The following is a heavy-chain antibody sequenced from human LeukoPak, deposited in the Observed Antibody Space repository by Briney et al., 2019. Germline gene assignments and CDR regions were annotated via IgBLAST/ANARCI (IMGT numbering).Heavy chain of an antibody. D-gene: IGHD3-16*01. CDR1: GGSISSYY. CDR2: IYYSGST. V-gene: IGHV4-59*12. Sequence: SETLSLTCTVSGGSISSYYWSWIRQPPGKGLEWIGYIYYSGSTNYNPSLKSRVTISVDTSKNQFSLKLSSVTAADTAVYYCARGRFYDYIWGYFDYWGQGTLVTVSS. J-gene: IGHJ4*02. CDR3: ARGRFYDYIWGYFDY.